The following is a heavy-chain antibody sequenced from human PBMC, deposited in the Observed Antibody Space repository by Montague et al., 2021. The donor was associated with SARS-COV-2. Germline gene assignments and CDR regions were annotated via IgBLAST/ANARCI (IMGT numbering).Heavy chain of an antibody. J-gene: IGHJ4*02. D-gene: IGHD6-19*01. CDR2: IYYTGGT. Sequence: SETLSITCTVSGGSISPYYWNWIRQPPGKGLEWIGYIYYTGGTKYNPSLKSRVSMSVDTSKNQFSLRLTSVGAADTAVYYCARIAMAATFDSWGQGALVTVSS. CDR1: GGSISPYY. CDR3: ARIAMAATFDS. V-gene: IGHV4-59*13.